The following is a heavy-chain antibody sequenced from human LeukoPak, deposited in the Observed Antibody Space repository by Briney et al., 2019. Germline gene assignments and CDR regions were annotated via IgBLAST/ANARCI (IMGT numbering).Heavy chain of an antibody. Sequence: GGSLRLSCAASGFTFSSYAMSWVRQALGKGLEWVSAISGSGGSTYHADSVKGRFTISRDNSKNTLYLQMNSLRAEDTAVYYCAKGPYYYDSSAYHYGAFDIWGQGTMVTVSS. CDR3: AKGPYYYDSSAYHYGAFDI. J-gene: IGHJ3*02. CDR1: GFTFSSYA. D-gene: IGHD3-22*01. CDR2: ISGSGGST. V-gene: IGHV3-23*01.